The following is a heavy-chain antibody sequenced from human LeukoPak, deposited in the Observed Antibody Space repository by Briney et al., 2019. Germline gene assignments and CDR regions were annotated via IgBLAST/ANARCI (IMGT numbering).Heavy chain of an antibody. J-gene: IGHJ4*02. D-gene: IGHD3-10*01. Sequence: GGSLRLSCAASGFTFSSYAMSWVRQAPGKGLEWVSAISGSGGSTYYADSVKGRFTISRDNSKNTLYLQMNSLRAEDTAVYYCAPVRGVSRNPLKYWGQGTLVTVSS. CDR3: APVRGVSRNPLKY. CDR1: GFTFSSYA. CDR2: ISGSGGST. V-gene: IGHV3-23*01.